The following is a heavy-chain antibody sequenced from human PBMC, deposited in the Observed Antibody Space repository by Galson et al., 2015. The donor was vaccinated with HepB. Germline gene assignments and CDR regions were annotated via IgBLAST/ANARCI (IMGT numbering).Heavy chain of an antibody. CDR2: IWYDGSNK. Sequence: SLRLSCAASGFTFTTYGMHWARQAPGKGLEWVAVIWYDGSNKNYADSVKGRFTISRDNSKNTLYLQMNSLRVEDTAVYYCARDRGIVVANWLDPWGQGTLVTVSS. J-gene: IGHJ5*02. D-gene: IGHD3-22*01. V-gene: IGHV3-33*08. CDR1: GFTFTTYG. CDR3: ARDRGIVVANWLDP.